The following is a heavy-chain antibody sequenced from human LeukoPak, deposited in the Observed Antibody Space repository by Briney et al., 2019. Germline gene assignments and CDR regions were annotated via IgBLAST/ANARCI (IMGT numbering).Heavy chain of an antibody. D-gene: IGHD6-13*01. CDR2: INHSGST. J-gene: IGHJ4*02. CDR1: GGSFSGYY. CDR3: AGIAAAAYYFDY. V-gene: IGHV4-34*01. Sequence: SETLSLTCAVYGGSFSGYYWSWIRQPPGKGRGWIGEINHSGSTNYNPSLKSRVTISVDTSKNQFSLKLSSVTAADTAVYYCAGIAAAAYYFDYWGQGTLVTVSS.